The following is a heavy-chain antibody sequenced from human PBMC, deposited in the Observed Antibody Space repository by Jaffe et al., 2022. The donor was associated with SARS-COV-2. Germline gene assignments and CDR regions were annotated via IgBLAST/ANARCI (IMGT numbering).Heavy chain of an antibody. CDR1: GGSISSSSYY. Sequence: QLQLQESGPGLVKPSETLSLTCTVSGGSISSSSYYWGWIRQPPGKGLEWIGSIYYSGSTYYNPSLKSRVTISVDTSKNQFSLKLSSVTAADTAVYYCARQELTMIVFPNWFDPWGQGTLVTVSS. V-gene: IGHV4-39*01. CDR3: ARQELTMIVFPNWFDP. J-gene: IGHJ5*02. D-gene: IGHD3-22*01. CDR2: IYYSGST.